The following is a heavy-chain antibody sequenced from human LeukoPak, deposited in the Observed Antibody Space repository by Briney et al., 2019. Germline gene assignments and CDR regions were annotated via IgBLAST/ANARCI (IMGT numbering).Heavy chain of an antibody. V-gene: IGHV4-59*08. D-gene: IGHD6-13*01. J-gene: IGHJ5*02. CDR3: ARREQQLVFGWFDP. Sequence: SETLSLTCTVSGGSISSYYWSWIRQPPGKGLQWIGYIYYSGSTNYNPSLKSRVTISVDTSKNQFSLKLSSVTAADTAVYYCARREQQLVFGWFDPWGQGTLVTVSS. CDR1: GGSISSYY. CDR2: IYYSGST.